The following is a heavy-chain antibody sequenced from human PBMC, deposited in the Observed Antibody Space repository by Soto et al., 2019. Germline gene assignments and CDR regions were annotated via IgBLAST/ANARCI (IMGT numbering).Heavy chain of an antibody. CDR3: ARFNGGGQAFDI. Sequence: QLQVQESGPGLVKPSETLSLTCTVSGGSINSSIYYWGWIRQPPGKGLEWIGSIYYSGSTYYNPSLKSRLTISVDTSRNQFSLKLSSVTAADTAVYSCARFNGGGQAFDIWGQGTMVTVSS. V-gene: IGHV4-39*01. D-gene: IGHD2-8*01. CDR2: IYYSGST. CDR1: GGSINSSIYY. J-gene: IGHJ3*02.